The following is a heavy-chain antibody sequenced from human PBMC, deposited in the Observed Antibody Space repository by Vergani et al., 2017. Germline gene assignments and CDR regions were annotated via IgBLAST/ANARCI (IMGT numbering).Heavy chain of an antibody. D-gene: IGHD6-19*01. V-gene: IGHV3-21*01. CDR1: GFTFSSYA. J-gene: IGHJ2*01. Sequence: EVQLVESGGGLVQPGGSLRLSCAASGFTFSSYAMSWVRQAPGKGLEWVSAISSSSSYIYYADSVKGRFTISRDNAKNSLYLQMNSLRAEDTAVYYCARDSSGWPGYFDLWGRGTLVTVSS. CDR2: ISSSSSYI. CDR3: ARDSSGWPGYFDL.